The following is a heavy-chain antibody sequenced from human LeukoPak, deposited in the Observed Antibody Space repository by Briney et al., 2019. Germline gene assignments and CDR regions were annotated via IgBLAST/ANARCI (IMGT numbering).Heavy chain of an antibody. D-gene: IGHD2-21*02. CDR2: IKQDGPQK. V-gene: IGHV3-7*05. CDR1: GFTFSNYW. CDR3: ARDCGSDCSQAFDI. J-gene: IGHJ3*02. Sequence: GGSLRLSCAASGFTFSNYWMSWVRQAPGKGLEWVADIKQDGPQKYYVDSVEGRFTISRDNAKNSLYLQMNSLRVEDTAVYYCARDCGSDCSQAFDIWGQGTMVTVSS.